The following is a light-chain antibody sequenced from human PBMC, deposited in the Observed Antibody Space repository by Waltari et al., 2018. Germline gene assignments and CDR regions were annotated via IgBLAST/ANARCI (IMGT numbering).Light chain of an antibody. CDR3: QLYGRSPPMYT. CDR1: QSVSGTF. V-gene: IGKV3-20*01. Sequence: EIVLTQSPGTLSLSPGERAVFSCRASQSVSGTFLAWYLQNPGQSPRLLSYGASSRATGIPDRVSGSGSGTDFTLTVSRLEPEDFAVYYCQLYGRSPPMYTFGQGTKLEIK. J-gene: IGKJ2*01. CDR2: GAS.